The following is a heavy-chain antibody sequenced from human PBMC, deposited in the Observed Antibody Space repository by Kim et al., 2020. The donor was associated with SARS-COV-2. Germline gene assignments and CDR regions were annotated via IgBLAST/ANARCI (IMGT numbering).Heavy chain of an antibody. CDR1: TFIFRSNL. Sequence: LSLTCAASTFIFRSNLMTWVRQAPGKGLEWVANIQRDGNQKSYMDSVKGRFTISRDIAKTSLSLQMDSLRVEDTAIYYCAIIDNGVDVWGQGTTVIVSS. J-gene: IGHJ6*02. D-gene: IGHD1-26*01. CDR3: AIIDNGVDV. CDR2: IQRDGNQK. V-gene: IGHV3-7*03.